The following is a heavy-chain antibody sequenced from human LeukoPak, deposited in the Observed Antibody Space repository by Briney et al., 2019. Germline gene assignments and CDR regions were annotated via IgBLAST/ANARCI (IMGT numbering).Heavy chain of an antibody. CDR1: GFTFSNYA. Sequence: PGGSLRLSCAVSGFTFSNYAMSWVRQAPGKELEWVSGISGSDGSTYYADSVKGRFTISRHNSKNTLYLQMNSLRAEDTAVYYCARLVVPAAFAPWGQGTLVTVSS. CDR3: ARLVVPAAFAP. J-gene: IGHJ5*02. D-gene: IGHD2-2*01. CDR2: ISGSDGST. V-gene: IGHV3-23*01.